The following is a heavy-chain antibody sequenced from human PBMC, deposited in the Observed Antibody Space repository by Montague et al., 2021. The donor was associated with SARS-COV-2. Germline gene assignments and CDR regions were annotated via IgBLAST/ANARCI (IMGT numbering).Heavy chain of an antibody. V-gene: IGHV4-39*02. Sequence: SETLSLTCTVSAGSISTNSYYWAWIRQPPGKGLEWIGSISYSGSTYVNPSLESRLTMSVDTSKNHFSLKLSSVTAADTAVYYCARLWDFYGSGSYKNSWFDPWGQGTRVTVSS. CDR1: AGSISTNSYY. CDR2: ISYSGST. D-gene: IGHD3-10*01. J-gene: IGHJ5*02. CDR3: ARLWDFYGSGSYKNSWFDP.